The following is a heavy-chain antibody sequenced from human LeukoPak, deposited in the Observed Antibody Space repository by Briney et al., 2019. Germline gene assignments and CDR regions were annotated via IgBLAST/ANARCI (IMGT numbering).Heavy chain of an antibody. D-gene: IGHD1-26*01. CDR2: TNSDGSTT. Sequence: GGSLRLSCAASGFTFSSFWMHWVRQAPGKGLVWVSHTNSDGSTTDYADSVRGRFTISRDNAKNSLYLQMNSLRVEDTAVYYCARGGEYSGSFDYWGQGTLVTVSS. J-gene: IGHJ4*02. CDR1: GFTFSSFW. CDR3: ARGGEYSGSFDY. V-gene: IGHV3-74*01.